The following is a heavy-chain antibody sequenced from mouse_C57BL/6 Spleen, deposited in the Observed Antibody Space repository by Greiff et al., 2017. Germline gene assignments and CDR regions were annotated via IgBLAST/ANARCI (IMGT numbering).Heavy chain of an antibody. Sequence: EVKVVESGGGLVKPGGSLKLSCAASGFTFSDYGMHWVRQAPEKGLEWVAYISSGSSTIYYADTVKGRFTISRDNAKNTLFLQMTSLRSEDTAMYYCARSYYYGSSPYYFDYWGQGTTLTVSS. CDR1: GFTFSDYG. J-gene: IGHJ2*01. CDR3: ARSYYYGSSPYYFDY. D-gene: IGHD1-1*01. CDR2: ISSGSSTI. V-gene: IGHV5-17*01.